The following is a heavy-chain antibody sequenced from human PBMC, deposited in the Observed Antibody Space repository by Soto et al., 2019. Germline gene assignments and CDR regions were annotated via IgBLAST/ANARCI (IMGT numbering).Heavy chain of an antibody. V-gene: IGHV1-18*01. CDR3: ARGPTDYYDNSGNYFLDY. Sequence: QVQLVQSGAEVKKPGASVKVSCKASGYTFTNYGMSWVRQAPGQGLDWMGWISTYNGNTKYAERLQGRVTMTTDTTTSTAYMELRSLRSDDTAVYYCARGPTDYYDNSGNYFLDYWGQGTLVTVSS. CDR2: ISTYNGNT. CDR1: GYTFTNYG. J-gene: IGHJ4*02. D-gene: IGHD3-22*01.